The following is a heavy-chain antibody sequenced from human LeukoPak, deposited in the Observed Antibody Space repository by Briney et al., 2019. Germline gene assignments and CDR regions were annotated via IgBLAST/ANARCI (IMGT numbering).Heavy chain of an antibody. V-gene: IGHV1-69*13. CDR2: IIPIFGTA. D-gene: IGHD2-2*01. CDR3: ARSSTSCYFCAFDI. J-gene: IGHJ3*02. Sequence: SVKISCKASGGTFSSYAISWVRQAPGQGLEWMGGIIPIFGTANYAQKFQGRVTITADESTSTAYMELSSLRSEDTAVYYCARSSTSCYFCAFDIWGQGTMVTVSS. CDR1: GGTFSSYA.